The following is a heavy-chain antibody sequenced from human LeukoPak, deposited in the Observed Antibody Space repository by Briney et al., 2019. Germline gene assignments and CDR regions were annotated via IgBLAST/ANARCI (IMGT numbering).Heavy chain of an antibody. CDR1: GFTFSRYW. CDR3: ARDGSGWSVY. V-gene: IGHV3-7*01. CDR2: VKQDGREK. J-gene: IGHJ4*02. Sequence: GGSLRLSCAASGFTFSRYWMSWGRQAPGGGLEWVANVKQDGREKYYVDSVKGRFTISRENAKNSQYLQMISLRVEDTAVYYCARDGSGWSVYWGQGTLVTVSS. D-gene: IGHD6-19*01.